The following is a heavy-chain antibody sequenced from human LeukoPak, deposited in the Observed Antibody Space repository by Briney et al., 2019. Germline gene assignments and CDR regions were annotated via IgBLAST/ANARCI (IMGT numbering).Heavy chain of an antibody. V-gene: IGHV1-18*01. CDR3: ARRGLDY. CDR1: GYTFTSYG. Sequence: ASVTVSFTTSGYTFTSYGISWVRQAPGQGLEWMGWINNYNGNTNYIQKFQGRVTMTTDTSTSTAYMELRSLRSDDTAVYYCARRGLDYWGQGTLVTVSS. D-gene: IGHD3-10*01. J-gene: IGHJ4*02. CDR2: INNYNGNT.